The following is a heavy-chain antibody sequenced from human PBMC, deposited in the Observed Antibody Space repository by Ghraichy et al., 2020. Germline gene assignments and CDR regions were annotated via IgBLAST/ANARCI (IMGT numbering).Heavy chain of an antibody. Sequence: SETLSLTCTVSGGSVSNTTYFWGWVRQPPGKGLEWIGTIHYTGNTYYSPSLKSRVTISLDTSKNRFSLKLSSATAADTAVYYCATHRVGNIHDFWGQGTLVTVSS. CDR2: IHYTGNT. CDR1: GGSVSNTTYF. V-gene: IGHV4-39*01. D-gene: IGHD1-26*01. CDR3: ATHRVGNIHDF. J-gene: IGHJ4*02.